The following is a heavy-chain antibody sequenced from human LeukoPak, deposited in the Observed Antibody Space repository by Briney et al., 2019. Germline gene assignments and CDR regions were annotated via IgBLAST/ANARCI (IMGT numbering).Heavy chain of an antibody. CDR1: GFTFSAYW. J-gene: IGHJ4*02. D-gene: IGHD5-18*01. V-gene: IGHV3-7*01. CDR2: MNQDERQK. Sequence: GGSLRLSCAASGFTFSAYWMNWVRQAPGRGLEWVANMNQDERQKYSLDSVKGRFTIYRDNPKNSLYLQMNSLREEDTAVYYCARGPSGYNAGKFDSWGQGVLVTVSS. CDR3: ARGPSGYNAGKFDS.